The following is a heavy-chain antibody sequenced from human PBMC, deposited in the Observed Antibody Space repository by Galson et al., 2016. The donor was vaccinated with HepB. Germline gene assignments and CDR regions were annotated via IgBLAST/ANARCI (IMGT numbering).Heavy chain of an antibody. V-gene: IGHV4-30-2*01. D-gene: IGHD3-10*01. CDR2: ISHTGNA. CDR3: ARGPRLLRAYGDLISYFDY. CDR1: GDSISGGDYS. J-gene: IGHJ4*02. Sequence: TLSLTCAVSGDSISGGDYSWTWIRKPPGTGLEWIGHISHTGNAYYSPSLKSRVTMSVDRPKNHLSLHLASVTAADTAVYYCARGPRLLRAYGDLISYFDYWGQGILVAVSS.